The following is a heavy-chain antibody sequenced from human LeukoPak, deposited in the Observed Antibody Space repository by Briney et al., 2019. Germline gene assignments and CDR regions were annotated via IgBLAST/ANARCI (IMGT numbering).Heavy chain of an antibody. V-gene: IGHV1-69*05. Sequence: ASVKVSCKASGGTFSSYAISWVRQAPGQGLEWMGGIIPIFGTANYAQKLQGRVTITTDESTSTAYMELSSLRSEDTAVYYCASSGGYSYGYPVYYYMDVWGKGTTVTVSS. CDR3: ASSGGYSYGYPVYYYMDV. CDR2: IIPIFGTA. J-gene: IGHJ6*03. CDR1: GGTFSSYA. D-gene: IGHD5-18*01.